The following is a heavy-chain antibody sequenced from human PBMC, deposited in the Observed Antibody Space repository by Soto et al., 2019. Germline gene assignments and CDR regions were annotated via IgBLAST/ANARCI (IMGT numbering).Heavy chain of an antibody. CDR1: GFTFRSYW. CDR2: ISPDGSIT. D-gene: IGHD6-13*01. Sequence: GGSLRLSCAASGFTFRSYWMHWVRQAPGRGLVWVSRISPDGSITNYADSVKGRFTISRDNAKNTLFLQMNSLRAEDTAVYYCTREVATVPDYWGQGTLVTVSS. V-gene: IGHV3-74*01. CDR3: TREVATVPDY. J-gene: IGHJ4*02.